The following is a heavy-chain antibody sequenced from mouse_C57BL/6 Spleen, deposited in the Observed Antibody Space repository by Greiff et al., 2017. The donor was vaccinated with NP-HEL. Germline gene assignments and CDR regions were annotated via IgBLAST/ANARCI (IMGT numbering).Heavy chain of an antibody. Sequence: QVQLQQSGAELVRPGASVTLSCKASGYTFTDYEMHWVKQTPVHGLEWIGAIDPETGGTAYNQTFKGKAILTADKSSSTAYMELRSLTSEDSAVYYCTRDRSNYPYYYAMDYWGQGTSVTVSS. V-gene: IGHV1-15*01. J-gene: IGHJ4*01. D-gene: IGHD2-5*01. CDR2: IDPETGGT. CDR1: GYTFTDYE. CDR3: TRDRSNYPYYYAMDY.